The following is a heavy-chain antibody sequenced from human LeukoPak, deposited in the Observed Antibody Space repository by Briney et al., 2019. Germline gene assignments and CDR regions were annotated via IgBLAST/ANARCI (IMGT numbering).Heavy chain of an antibody. Sequence: GGSLRLSCAASGFTFFNYALSWVRQAPGKGLEWVSATTGSSGSTYHADSVKGRFAISRDNSKNTLYLQMNSLRAEDTAVYYCAKSHHVTAIDYWGQGTLVTVSS. V-gene: IGHV3-23*01. D-gene: IGHD2-21*02. CDR3: AKSHHVTAIDY. CDR2: TTGSSGST. J-gene: IGHJ4*02. CDR1: GFTFFNYA.